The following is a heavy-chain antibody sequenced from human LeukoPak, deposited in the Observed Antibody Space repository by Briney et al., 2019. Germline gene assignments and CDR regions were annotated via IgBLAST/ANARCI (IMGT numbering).Heavy chain of an antibody. CDR2: ISPSGGST. CDR1: GYSFTSYY. D-gene: IGHD2-2*01. V-gene: IGHV1-46*01. J-gene: IGHJ5*02. Sequence: GASVKVSCKASGYSFTSYYIHWVRQAPGQGLEWMGLISPSGGSTNYAQKFQGRVTMTRDTSTSTVYMELSSLRPEDTAVFYCARGPPGRVCDSTKRGLFDPWGQGTLVTVSS. CDR3: ARGPPGRVCDSTKRGLFDP.